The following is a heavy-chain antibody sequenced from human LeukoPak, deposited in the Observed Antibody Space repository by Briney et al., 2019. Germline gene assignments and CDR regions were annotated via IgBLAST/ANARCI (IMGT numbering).Heavy chain of an antibody. CDR1: GGSFSAYY. D-gene: IGHD1-26*01. V-gene: IGHV4-34*01. Sequence: SETLSLNCAVYGGSFSAYYWSWVRQPPGKGLEWIGEINHSGSTNYNPSLKSRVTISVDTSKNQFSLKLSSVTAADTAVYYCTSGSYFYWGQGTLVTVSS. J-gene: IGHJ4*02. CDR3: TSGSYFY. CDR2: INHSGST.